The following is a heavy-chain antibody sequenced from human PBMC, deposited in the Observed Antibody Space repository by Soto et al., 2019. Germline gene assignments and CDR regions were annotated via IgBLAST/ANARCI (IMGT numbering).Heavy chain of an antibody. J-gene: IGHJ4*02. V-gene: IGHV3-15*01. CDR2: IKSKTDGGTT. D-gene: IGHD3-3*01. Sequence: PGGSLRLSCAASGFTFSNAWMSWVRQAPGKGLEWVGRIKSKTDGGTTDYAAPVKGRFTISRDDSKNTLYLQMNSLKTEDTAVYYCTTGRLRFLEWLLYPPYNFDYWGQGTLVTVSS. CDR1: GFTFSNAW. CDR3: TTGRLRFLEWLLYPPYNFDY.